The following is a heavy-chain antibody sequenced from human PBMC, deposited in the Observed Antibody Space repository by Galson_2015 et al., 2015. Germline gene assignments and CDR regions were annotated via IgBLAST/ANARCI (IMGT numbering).Heavy chain of an antibody. J-gene: IGHJ6*02. CDR3: ARSLGGGASLYGMDV. CDR2: IHPGVDDV. Sequence: SGAEVKKPGESLQVSCLGSGYDFTTYWLTWALQIPAKGLEGMGNIHPGVDDVRYTPSFQGQGTIAADRSGDAGYVQWSSLKDSDTASYFGARSLGGGASLYGMDVWGQGTTVTVSS. CDR1: GYDFTTYW. D-gene: IGHD2-21*01. V-gene: IGHV5-51*01.